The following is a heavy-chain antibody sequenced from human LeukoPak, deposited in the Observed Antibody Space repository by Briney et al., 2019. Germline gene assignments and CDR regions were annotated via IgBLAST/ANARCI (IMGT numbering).Heavy chain of an antibody. Sequence: ASVKVSCKASGYTFTSHGISWVRQAPGQGLEWMGWISAYSGNTNSAKKFHGRLTMTTDTSTSTAYMEMTGLRSDDTAVYYCARVVPEDVLTGYNDYWGQGTLVTVSS. V-gene: IGHV1-18*01. CDR3: ARVVPEDVLTGYNDY. CDR1: GYTFTSHG. CDR2: ISAYSGNT. J-gene: IGHJ4*02. D-gene: IGHD3-9*01.